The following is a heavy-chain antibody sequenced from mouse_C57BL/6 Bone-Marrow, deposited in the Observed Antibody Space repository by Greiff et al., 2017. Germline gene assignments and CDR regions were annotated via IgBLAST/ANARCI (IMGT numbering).Heavy chain of an antibody. D-gene: IGHD2-2*01. CDR3: ARQAYGYLFDY. J-gene: IGHJ2*01. V-gene: IGHV1-82*01. Sequence: VQLVESGPELVKPGASVKISCKASGYAFSSSWMNWVKQRPGKGLEWIGRLYPGDGDTNYNGKFKGKATLTADKSSSTAYMQLSSLTSEDSAVYFCARQAYGYLFDYWGQGTTLTVSS. CDR2: LYPGDGDT. CDR1: GYAFSSSW.